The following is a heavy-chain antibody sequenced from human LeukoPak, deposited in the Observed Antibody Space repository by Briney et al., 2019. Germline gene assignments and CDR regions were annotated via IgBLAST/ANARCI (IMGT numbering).Heavy chain of an antibody. CDR2: MYYSGST. D-gene: IGHD3-10*01. Sequence: SETLSLTCTVSGGSISSYYWSWIRQPPGKGLEWIGYMYYSGSTNYNPSLKSRVTISVDTSKNQFSLKLSSVTTADTAVYYCARFYYGSGDYYYYMDVWGKGTTVTISS. V-gene: IGHV4-59*01. CDR1: GGSISSYY. J-gene: IGHJ6*03. CDR3: ARFYYGSGDYYYYMDV.